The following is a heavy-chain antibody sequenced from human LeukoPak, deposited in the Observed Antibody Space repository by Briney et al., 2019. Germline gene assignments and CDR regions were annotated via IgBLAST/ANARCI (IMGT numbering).Heavy chain of an antibody. CDR3: ARAHQSLAAAGQYNWFDP. V-gene: IGHV4-4*02. Sequence: PSETLSLTCAVSGGSISSSNWWSWVRQPPGEGLEWIGEINHSGSTNYNPSLKSRVTISVDTSKNQFSLKLSSVTAADTAVYYCARAHQSLAAAGQYNWFDPWGQGTLVTVSS. D-gene: IGHD6-13*01. CDR1: GGSISSSNW. CDR2: INHSGST. J-gene: IGHJ5*02.